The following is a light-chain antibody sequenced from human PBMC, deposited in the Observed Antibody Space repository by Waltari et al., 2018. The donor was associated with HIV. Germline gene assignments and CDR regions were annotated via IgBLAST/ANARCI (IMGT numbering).Light chain of an antibody. CDR2: GAS. CDR3: QQYYTYPQT. J-gene: IGKJ1*01. V-gene: IGKV1-8*01. CDR1: QSISTS. Sequence: ITCRASQSISTSLAWYQLKPGKAPKLLIYGASTLQSGVPSRFSGSGSGTDFTLTISCLQSDDFATYSCQQYYTYPQTFGQGTTVEIK.